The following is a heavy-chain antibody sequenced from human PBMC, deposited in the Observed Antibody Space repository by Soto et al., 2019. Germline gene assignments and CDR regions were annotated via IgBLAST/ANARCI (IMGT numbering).Heavy chain of an antibody. CDR2: IIPIFGTA. J-gene: IGHJ6*02. D-gene: IGHD2-2*01. CDR3: AVSADIVVVPAESYDYYYGMDV. CDR1: GGTFSSYA. Sequence: SVKVSCKASGGTFSSYAISWVRQAPGQGLEWMGGIIPIFGTANYAQKFQGRVTITADESTSTAYMELSSLRSEDTAVYYCAVSADIVVVPAESYDYYYGMDVWGQGTTVTVSS. V-gene: IGHV1-69*13.